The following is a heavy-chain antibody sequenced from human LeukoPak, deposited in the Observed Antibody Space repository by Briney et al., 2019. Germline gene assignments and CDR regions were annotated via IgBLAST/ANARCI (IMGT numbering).Heavy chain of an antibody. V-gene: IGHV4-59*08. CDR1: GGSISSYY. CDR2: IYYSGST. Sequence: PSETLSLTCTVSGGSISSYYWSWIRQPPGKGLEWIGYIYYSGSTNYNPSLKSRVTILVDTSKNQFSLKLSSVTAADTAVYYCARTQIAFFDYWGQGTLVTVSS. D-gene: IGHD3-3*02. CDR3: ARTQIAFFDY. J-gene: IGHJ4*02.